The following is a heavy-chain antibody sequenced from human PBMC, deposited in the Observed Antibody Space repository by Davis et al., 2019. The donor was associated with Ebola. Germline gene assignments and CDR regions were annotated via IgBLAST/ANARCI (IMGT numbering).Heavy chain of an antibody. CDR2: IGTAGDT. CDR1: GFTFSSYD. CDR3: ARSPHRRGYQYDYYYYGIDV. D-gene: IGHD5-12*01. J-gene: IGHJ6*02. Sequence: GESLKISCAASGFTFSSYDMHWVRQATGKGLEWVSTIGTAGDTYYPGSVKGRFTISRENAKNSLYLQMNSLRAEDTAVYYCARSPHRRGYQYDYYYYGIDVWGQGTTVTVSS. V-gene: IGHV3-13*01.